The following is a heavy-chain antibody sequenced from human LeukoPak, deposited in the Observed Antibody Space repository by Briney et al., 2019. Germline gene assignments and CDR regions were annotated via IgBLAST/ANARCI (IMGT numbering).Heavy chain of an antibody. D-gene: IGHD1-26*01. Sequence: SQTLYLTCAVYGGTFSGYYWSWIRQHPGKGLEWIGEINHSGSANYNPSLKSRVTMSVDTSKNQFSLKLSSVTAADTAVYYCARSGSGSYHNPHFDYWGQGTLVTVSS. CDR1: GGTFSGYY. J-gene: IGHJ4*02. CDR3: ARSGSGSYHNPHFDY. V-gene: IGHV4-34*01. CDR2: INHSGSA.